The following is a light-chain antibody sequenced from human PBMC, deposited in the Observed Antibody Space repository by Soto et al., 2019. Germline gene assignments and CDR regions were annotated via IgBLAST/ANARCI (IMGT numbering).Light chain of an antibody. Sequence: VLTRCPATLSLSPGVRATLSFRASQSVSDYLAWYQQKPGQAPRLTIYDASNRATGIPARFSGRGSRTDFTLTITSVEHDDFSAYYCQQRSNWPPITFGQGTRLEIK. CDR3: QQRSNWPPIT. J-gene: IGKJ5*01. V-gene: IGKV3-11*01. CDR2: DAS. CDR1: QSVSDY.